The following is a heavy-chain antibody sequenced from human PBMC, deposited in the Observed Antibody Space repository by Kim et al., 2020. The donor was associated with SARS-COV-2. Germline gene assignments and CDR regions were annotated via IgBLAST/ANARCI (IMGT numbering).Heavy chain of an antibody. V-gene: IGHV1-18*01. CDR2: T. Sequence: TNIAQKHQGRVTMTTDTSTSTAYMELRSLRSDDTAVYYCARGLTRAFDIWGQGTMVTVSS. D-gene: IGHD7-27*01. CDR3: ARGLTRAFDI. J-gene: IGHJ3*02.